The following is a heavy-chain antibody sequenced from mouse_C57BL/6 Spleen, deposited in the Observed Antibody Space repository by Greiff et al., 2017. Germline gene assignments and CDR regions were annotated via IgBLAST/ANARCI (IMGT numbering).Heavy chain of an antibody. V-gene: IGHV14-4*01. CDR2: IDPENGDT. CDR3: TPGYYGNYGD. J-gene: IGHJ2*01. CDR1: GFNIKDDY. D-gene: IGHD2-1*01. Sequence: EVQLQQSGAELVRPGASVKLSCTASGFNIKDDYMHWVKQRPEQGLEWIGWIDPENGDTEYASKFQGKATITADTSSNTAYLQLSSLTSEDTAVYYCTPGYYGNYGDWGKGTTLTVSS.